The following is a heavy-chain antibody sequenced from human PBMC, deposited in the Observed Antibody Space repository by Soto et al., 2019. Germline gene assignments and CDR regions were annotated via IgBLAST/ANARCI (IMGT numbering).Heavy chain of an antibody. CDR2: TYYRSKWYN. V-gene: IGHV6-1*01. CDR1: GDSVSSNSAS. Sequence: LQTLSLTCAISGDSVSSNSASSNWIRQYPSRGLEWLGRTYYRSKWYNDYAVSVKSRITINPDTSKNQFSLQLNSVTPEDTAVYYCARDLMYSSWFDPWGQGTLVSVSS. CDR3: ARDLMYSSWFDP. D-gene: IGHD6-13*01. J-gene: IGHJ5*02.